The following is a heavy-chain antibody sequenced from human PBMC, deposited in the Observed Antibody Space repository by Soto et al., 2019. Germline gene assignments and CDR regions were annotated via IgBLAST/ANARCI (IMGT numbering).Heavy chain of an antibody. J-gene: IGHJ4*02. D-gene: IGHD2-21*02. CDR2: TRNKANRYTT. V-gene: IGHV3-72*01. CDR3: ARVLDGGDCPDY. CDR1: GFTFSDNY. Sequence: GGSLRLSCAASGFTFSDNYMDWVRQAPGKGLEWVGRTRNKANRYTTEDAASVKGRFTISRDDSQNSLYLQMNSLKTEDAAVYYCARVLDGGDCPDYWGQGTLVTVSS.